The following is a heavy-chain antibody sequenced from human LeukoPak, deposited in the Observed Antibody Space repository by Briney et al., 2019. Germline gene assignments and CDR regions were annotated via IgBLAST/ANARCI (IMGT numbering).Heavy chain of an antibody. CDR3: ARVETDGQYQLLTAFDI. CDR1: GGTFSSYA. J-gene: IGHJ3*02. Sequence: GASVKVSCKASGGTFSSYAISWVRQAPGQGLEWMGRIIPILGIANYAQKFQGRVTITADKSTSTACMELSSLRSEDTAVYYCARVETDGQYQLLTAFDIWGQGTMVTVSS. CDR2: IIPILGIA. V-gene: IGHV1-69*04. D-gene: IGHD2-2*01.